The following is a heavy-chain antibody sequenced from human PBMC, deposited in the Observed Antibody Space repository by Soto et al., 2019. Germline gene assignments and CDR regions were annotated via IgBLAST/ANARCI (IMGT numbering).Heavy chain of an antibody. D-gene: IGHD6-19*01. CDR2: ISYDGSNK. Sequence: HVQLVESGGGVVQPGRSLRLACAASGFTFSSSGMHWVRQAPGKGLEWVAVISYDGSNKYYADSVKGRFTISRDNSKNTLYLQMSSLRAEDTAVYYCAKRYSSGWYYFDDWGQGTLVTVSS. V-gene: IGHV3-30*18. CDR3: AKRYSSGWYYFDD. J-gene: IGHJ4*02. CDR1: GFTFSSSG.